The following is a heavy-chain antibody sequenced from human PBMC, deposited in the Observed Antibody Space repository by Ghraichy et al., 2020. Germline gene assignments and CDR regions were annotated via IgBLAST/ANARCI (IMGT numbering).Heavy chain of an antibody. CDR1: GGSITSPNW. CDR3: ARGDTDVSWFDP. Sequence: SETLSLTCAVSGGSITSPNWWGWVRQPPGKGLEWIGEIYNSGTTNYSPSLKSRVTISVDKSKNQFSLKLSFVTAADTAVYYCARGDTDVSWFDPWGQGTLVTVSS. V-gene: IGHV4-4*02. J-gene: IGHJ5*02. D-gene: IGHD2-8*02. CDR2: IYNSGTT.